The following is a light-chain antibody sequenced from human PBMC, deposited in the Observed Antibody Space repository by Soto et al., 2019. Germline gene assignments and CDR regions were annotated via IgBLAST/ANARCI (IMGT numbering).Light chain of an antibody. Sequence: EIMMTQSPATLSVSPGERATLSCRASQSVRNNLAWYQQKPGQVPRLLIYYASTRATGIPARFSGSGSGTEFTLPIRSLQSENFALYYCQQYNNWPPITFGQGTRLEIK. J-gene: IGKJ5*01. CDR3: QQYNNWPPIT. CDR2: YAS. V-gene: IGKV3-15*01. CDR1: QSVRNN.